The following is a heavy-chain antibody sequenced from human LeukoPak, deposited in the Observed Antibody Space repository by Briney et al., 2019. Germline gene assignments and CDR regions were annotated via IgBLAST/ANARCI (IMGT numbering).Heavy chain of an antibody. D-gene: IGHD6-19*01. J-gene: IGHJ4*02. CDR1: GGSISSYY. CDR3: ARHASSGWYWYFDY. Sequence: SETLSLTCTVSGGSISSYYWSWIRQPAGKGLEWIGRIYTSGSTNYNPSLKSRATMSVDTSKNQFSLKLSSVTAADTAVYYCARHASSGWYWYFDYWGQGTLVTVSS. V-gene: IGHV4-4*07. CDR2: IYTSGST.